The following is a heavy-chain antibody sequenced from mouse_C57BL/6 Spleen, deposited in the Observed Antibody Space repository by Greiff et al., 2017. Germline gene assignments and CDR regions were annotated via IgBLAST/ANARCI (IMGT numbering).Heavy chain of an antibody. CDR2: IHPSDSDT. D-gene: IGHD2-2*01. V-gene: IGHV1-74*01. CDR1: GYTFTSYW. CDR3: AMKGIYYGYEDAMDY. J-gene: IGHJ4*01. Sequence: VQLQQPGAELVKPGASVKVSCKASGYTFTSYWMHWVKQRPGQGLEWIGRIHPSDSDTNYNQKFKGKATLTVDKSSSTAYMQLSSLTSEDSAVYYCAMKGIYYGYEDAMDYWGQGTSVTVSS.